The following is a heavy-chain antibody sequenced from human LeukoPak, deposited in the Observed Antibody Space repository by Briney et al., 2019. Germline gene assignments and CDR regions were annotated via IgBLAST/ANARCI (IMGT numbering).Heavy chain of an antibody. V-gene: IGHV3-23*01. CDR2: ISGSGGST. CDR3: AKVKQQWLETYYFDY. Sequence: PGGSLRLSCAASGFTFSSYAMSWVRQAPGKGLEWVSAISGSGGSTYYADSVKGRFTISRDNSKNTLYLQMNSLRAEDTAVYYCAKVKQQWLETYYFDYWGQGTLVTVSS. J-gene: IGHJ4*02. D-gene: IGHD6-19*01. CDR1: GFTFSSYA.